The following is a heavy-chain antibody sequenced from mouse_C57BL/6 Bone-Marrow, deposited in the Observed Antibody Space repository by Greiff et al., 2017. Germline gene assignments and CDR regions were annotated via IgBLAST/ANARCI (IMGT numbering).Heavy chain of an antibody. Sequence: EVKLVESGGGLVQPGGSLKLSCAASGFTFSDYYMYWVRQTPEKRLEWVAYISNGGGSTYYPDTVKGRFTISRDNATNTLYLQMSRLKSEDTAMYYCARPYDYDGAYWGQGTLVTVSA. V-gene: IGHV5-12*01. D-gene: IGHD2-4*01. CDR3: ARPYDYDGAY. CDR1: GFTFSDYY. CDR2: ISNGGGST. J-gene: IGHJ3*01.